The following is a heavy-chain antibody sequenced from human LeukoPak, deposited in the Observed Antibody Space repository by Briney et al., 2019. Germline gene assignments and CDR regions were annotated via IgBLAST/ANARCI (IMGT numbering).Heavy chain of an antibody. J-gene: IGHJ6*03. D-gene: IGHD1/OR15-1a*01. CDR1: GYTFTSYY. CDR2: INPSGGST. Sequence: ASVKVSCKASGYTFTSYYMHWVRQAPGQGLEWMGIINPSGGSTSYAQKFQGRVTMTRDTSTSTVYMELSSLRSEDTAVYYCARDPLEHQDYYYYMDVWGKGTTVTVSS. V-gene: IGHV1-46*01. CDR3: ARDPLEHQDYYYYMDV.